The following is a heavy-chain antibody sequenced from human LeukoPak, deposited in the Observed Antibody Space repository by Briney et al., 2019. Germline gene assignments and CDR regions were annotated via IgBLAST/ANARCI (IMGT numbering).Heavy chain of an antibody. CDR1: GFTFSSCS. J-gene: IGHJ4*02. CDR3: VRQFAS. CDR2: VSGSGSTV. Sequence: GGSLRLSCAASGFTFSSCSMNWVRQLPGKRLEWVAYVSGSGSTVYYADSVKGRFTVSRDNGKSSLYLQMNSLRVEDTALYYCVRQFASWGQGTLVTVSS. V-gene: IGHV3-48*01.